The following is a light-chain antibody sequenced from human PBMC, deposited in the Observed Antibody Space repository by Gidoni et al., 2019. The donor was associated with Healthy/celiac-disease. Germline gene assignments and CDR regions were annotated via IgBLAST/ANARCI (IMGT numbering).Light chain of an antibody. CDR2: SNN. Sequence: QAGLPQTPPESGTPGPRVTISCSGSSSHIGSNTVNWYQQLPGPAPKLLLYSNNQRPSGVPDRFSGSKSGTSASLAISGLQSEDEADYYCAAWDDSLNGPVFGGGTKLTVL. V-gene: IGLV1-44*01. CDR3: AAWDDSLNGPV. J-gene: IGLJ3*02. CDR1: SSHIGSNT.